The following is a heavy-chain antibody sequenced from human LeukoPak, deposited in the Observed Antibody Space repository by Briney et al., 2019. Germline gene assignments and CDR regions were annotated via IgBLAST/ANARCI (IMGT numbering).Heavy chain of an antibody. J-gene: IGHJ3*02. CDR3: ARGLPRGPYGSDKKDAFDI. V-gene: IGHV4-34*01. CDR2: INHSGST. Sequence: PSETLSLTCAVYGGSFSGYYWSWIRQPPGKGLESIGEINHSGSTNYNPSLKSRVTISVDTSKNQFSLKLSSVTAADTAVYYCARGLPRGPYGSDKKDAFDIWGQGTMVTVSS. D-gene: IGHD3-10*01. CDR1: GGSFSGYY.